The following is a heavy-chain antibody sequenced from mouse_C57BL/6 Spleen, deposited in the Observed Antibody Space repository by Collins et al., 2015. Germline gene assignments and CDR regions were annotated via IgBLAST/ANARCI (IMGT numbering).Heavy chain of an antibody. V-gene: IGHV6-6*01. J-gene: IGHJ1*03. D-gene: IGHD4-1*01. Sequence: EVKLEESGGGLVRTWRIHETLLCCLWISLLVTPGWTGSASLQRRGLSGLTEIRSKANNHATYYAESVKGRFTISRDDSKSSVYLQLNNLRTEDTGIYYCATPSNWDAWYFDVWGTGTTVTVSS. CDR2: IRSKANNHAT. CDR1: ISLLVTPG. CDR3: ATPSNWDAWYFDV.